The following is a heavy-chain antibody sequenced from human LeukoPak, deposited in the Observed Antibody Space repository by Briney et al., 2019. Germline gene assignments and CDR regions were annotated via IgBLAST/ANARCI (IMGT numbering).Heavy chain of an antibody. CDR2: IKQDGSEK. Sequence: GGSLRLSCAASGFTFSSYWMHWVRQAPGKGLEWVANIKQDGSEKYYVDSVKGRFTISRDNAKNSLYLQMNSLRAEDTAVYYCARASIAVAGYYFDYWGQGTLVTVSS. CDR1: GFTFSSYW. V-gene: IGHV3-7*01. J-gene: IGHJ4*02. CDR3: ARASIAVAGYYFDY. D-gene: IGHD6-19*01.